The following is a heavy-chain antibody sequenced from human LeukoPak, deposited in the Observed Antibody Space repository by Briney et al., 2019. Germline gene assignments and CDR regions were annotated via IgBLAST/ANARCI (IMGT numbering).Heavy chain of an antibody. Sequence: SVKVSCKASGGTFSSYAISWVRQAPGQGLEWMGGIIPIFGTTNYAQKFQGRVTITADESTSTAYMELSSLRSEDTAVYYCARDAVPAAKGGDDYYYYMDVWGKGTTVTVSS. V-gene: IGHV1-69*13. J-gene: IGHJ6*03. CDR3: ARDAVPAAKGGDDYYYYMDV. CDR1: GGTFSSYA. D-gene: IGHD2-2*01. CDR2: IIPIFGTT.